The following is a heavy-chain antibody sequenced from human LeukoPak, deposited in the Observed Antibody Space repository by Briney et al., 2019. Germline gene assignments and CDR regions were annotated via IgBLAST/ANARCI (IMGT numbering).Heavy chain of an antibody. J-gene: IGHJ4*02. Sequence: GESLKSSCKGSGYSFTSYSIAWGGHIPGKGLEWRGIIYPVDSDTTYSPSSQGKVTTSAAKSISTPYLQWSNLKALDTAVYYCARRRIAVAGNGDYFDYWGGENRVSVFS. V-gene: IGHV5-51*01. CDR1: GYSFTSYS. D-gene: IGHD6-19*01. CDR2: IYPVDSDT. CDR3: ARRRIAVAGNGDYFDY.